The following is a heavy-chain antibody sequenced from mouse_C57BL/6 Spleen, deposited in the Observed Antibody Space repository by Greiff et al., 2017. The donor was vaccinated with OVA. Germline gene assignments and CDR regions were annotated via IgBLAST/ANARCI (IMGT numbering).Heavy chain of an antibody. CDR3: ARDDYDYDGY. Sequence: ESGPGLVKPSQSLSLTCSVTGYSITSGYYWNWIRQFPGNKLEWMGYISYDGSNNYNTSLKNRISITRDTSKNQFFLKLNSVTTEDTATYYCARDDYDYDGYWGQGTTLTVSA. J-gene: IGHJ2*01. D-gene: IGHD2-4*01. CDR2: ISYDGSN. V-gene: IGHV3-6*01. CDR1: GYSITSGYY.